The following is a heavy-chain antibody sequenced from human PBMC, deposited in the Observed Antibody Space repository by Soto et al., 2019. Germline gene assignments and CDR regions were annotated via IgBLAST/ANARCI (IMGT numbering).Heavy chain of an antibody. J-gene: IGHJ6*02. Sequence: ASVKVSCKASGYTFTSYGISWVRQAPGQGLEWMGWISAYNGNTNYAQKLQGRVTMTTDTSTSTAYMELRSLRSDDTAVYYCARDQHVDKAYGWHPYYYSGMDVWGQGTRVTVPS. CDR1: GYTFTSYG. D-gene: IGHD5-18*01. V-gene: IGHV1-18*01. CDR2: ISAYNGNT. CDR3: ARDQHVDKAYGWHPYYYSGMDV.